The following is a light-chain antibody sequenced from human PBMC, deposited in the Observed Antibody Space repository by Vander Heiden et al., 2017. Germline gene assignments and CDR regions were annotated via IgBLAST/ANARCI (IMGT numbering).Light chain of an antibody. Sequence: EIVLTQSPATLSLAPGARATLSCRASQSVSSYLAWYQQKPGQAPRLLIYDASNRATGIPARFSGSGSGTDFTLTISSLEPEDFAVYYCQQRSNWPPEYTFGQGTKLEIK. V-gene: IGKV3-11*01. CDR3: QQRSNWPPEYT. CDR2: DAS. J-gene: IGKJ2*01. CDR1: QSVSSY.